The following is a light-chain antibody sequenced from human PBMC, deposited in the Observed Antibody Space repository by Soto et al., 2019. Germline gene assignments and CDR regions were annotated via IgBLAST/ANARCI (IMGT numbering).Light chain of an antibody. CDR2: DAS. Sequence: DIQITQSPSTLSASVGDRVTITCRASQSISTWLAWYQQKPGKAPKVLIYDASSLESGVPSRFSGSGSGTDFTLTISCLQSEDFATYYCQQYYSFPLTFGGGTKVDIK. CDR1: QSISTW. J-gene: IGKJ4*01. V-gene: IGKV1-5*01. CDR3: QQYYSFPLT.